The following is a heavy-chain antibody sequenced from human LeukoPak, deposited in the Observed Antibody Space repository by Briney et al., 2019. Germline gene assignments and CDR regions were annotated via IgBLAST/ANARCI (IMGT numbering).Heavy chain of an antibody. Sequence: PGGSLRLSCAASGFTVSSTYMSWVRQAPGKGLEWVSAIYSGGSTYYADSVRGRFTISRDKSENTLHLQMNSLRTEDTAVYYCARDVHGDWHFDYWGQGTLVTVSS. V-gene: IGHV3-66*02. D-gene: IGHD4-17*01. CDR3: ARDVHGDWHFDY. CDR2: IYSGGST. J-gene: IGHJ4*02. CDR1: GFTVSSTY.